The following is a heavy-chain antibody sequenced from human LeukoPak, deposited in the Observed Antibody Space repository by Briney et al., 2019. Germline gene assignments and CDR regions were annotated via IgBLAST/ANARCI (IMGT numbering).Heavy chain of an antibody. CDR1: GFTFSNYG. V-gene: IGHV3-33*01. CDR2: IYYGGSNK. J-gene: IGHJ4*02. Sequence: GGSLRLSCAASGFTFSNYGMHWVRQAPGKGLEWVAVIYYGGSNKYYADSVKGRFTISRDDPKNTLYLQMNSLRADDTAVYYCARVQYSSGRAFYFDYWGQGTLVTVSS. CDR3: ARVQYSSGRAFYFDY. D-gene: IGHD6-19*01.